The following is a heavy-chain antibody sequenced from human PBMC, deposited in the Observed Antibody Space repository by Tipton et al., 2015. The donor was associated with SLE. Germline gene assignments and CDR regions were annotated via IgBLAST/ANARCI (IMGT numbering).Heavy chain of an antibody. CDR1: GFTFSSYG. CDR2: ISYDGSNK. Sequence: SLRLSCAASGFTFSSYGMHWVRQAPGKGLEWVAVISYDGSNKYYADSVKGRFTISRDNSKNTLYLQMNSLRAEDTAVYYCASANPIYWYFDLWGRGTLVTVSS. CDR3: ASANPIYWYFDL. J-gene: IGHJ2*01. V-gene: IGHV3-30*03.